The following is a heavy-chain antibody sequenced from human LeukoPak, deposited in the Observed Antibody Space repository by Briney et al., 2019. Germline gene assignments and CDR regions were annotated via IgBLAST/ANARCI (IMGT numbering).Heavy chain of an antibody. CDR3: ARAVEMATIEIDY. Sequence: SETLSLTCAVYGGPFSGYYWSWIRQPPGKGLEWIGEINHSGSTNYNPSLKSRVTISVDTSKNQFSLKLSSVTAADTAVYYCARAVEMATIEIDYWGQGTLVTVSS. J-gene: IGHJ4*02. CDR2: INHSGST. CDR1: GGPFSGYY. D-gene: IGHD5-24*01. V-gene: IGHV4-34*01.